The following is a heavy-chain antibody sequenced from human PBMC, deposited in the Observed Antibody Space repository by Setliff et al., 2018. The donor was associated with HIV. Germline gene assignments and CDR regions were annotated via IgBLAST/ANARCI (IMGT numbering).Heavy chain of an antibody. CDR1: GYTFTNYG. J-gene: IGHJ4*02. D-gene: IGHD1-1*01. CDR3: ARAIQLETFDF. CDR2: ISTFDRSI. V-gene: IGHV1-18*01. Sequence: AASVMVSCKASGYTFTNYGVSWVRQAPGQGLEWMVWISTFDRSINYDDKFEGRITMTTDTSTSTAYMELRSLRTDDTAGYFCARAIQLETFDFWGQGTLVTVSS.